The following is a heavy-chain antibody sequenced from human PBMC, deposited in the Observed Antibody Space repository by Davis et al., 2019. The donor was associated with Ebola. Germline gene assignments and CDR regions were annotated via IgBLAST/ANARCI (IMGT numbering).Heavy chain of an antibody. D-gene: IGHD3-22*01. CDR3: ARDYYDSSGYLHYFDY. CDR2: IYHGGIT. CDR1: GDSISSRNW. Sequence: SETLSLTCAVSGDSISSRNWWRWVRQSPGKGLEWIGEIYHGGITNYNPSLKSRVTISVDKSKNEFSLKLRSVTAADTAVYYCARDYYDSSGYLHYFDYWGQGTLVTVSS. J-gene: IGHJ4*02. V-gene: IGHV4-4*02.